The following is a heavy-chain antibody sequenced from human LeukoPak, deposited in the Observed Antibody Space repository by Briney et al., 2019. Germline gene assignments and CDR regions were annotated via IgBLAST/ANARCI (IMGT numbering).Heavy chain of an antibody. CDR1: GLTFSNYG. CDR3: AKGHTDSGTGFDC. V-gene: IGHV3-23*01. Sequence: GGSLRLSCAASGLTFSNYGMSWVRRASGKGLEWVSGISGSGGTTYYADSVKGRFTISRDNSKNTLYLQMNTLRVEDAAVYYCAKGHTDSGTGFDCWGQGTLVTVSS. D-gene: IGHD4-17*01. J-gene: IGHJ4*02. CDR2: ISGSGGTT.